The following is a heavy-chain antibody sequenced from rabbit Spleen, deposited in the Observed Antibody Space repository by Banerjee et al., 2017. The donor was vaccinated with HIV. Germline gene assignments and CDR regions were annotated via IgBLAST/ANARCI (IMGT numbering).Heavy chain of an antibody. CDR1: GFDFSSSYY. CDR2: IDTGSSGFT. D-gene: IGHD1-1*01. J-gene: IGHJ6*01. Sequence: QSLEESGGDLVKPGASLTLTCKASGFDFSSSYYMCWVRQAPGKGPEWIACIDTGSSGFTYFATWAKGRFTCSKTSSTTVTLQMTRLTAADTATYFCARDTSSSFSSYGMDLWGQGTLVTVS. CDR3: ARDTSSSFSSYGMDL. V-gene: IGHV1S40*01.